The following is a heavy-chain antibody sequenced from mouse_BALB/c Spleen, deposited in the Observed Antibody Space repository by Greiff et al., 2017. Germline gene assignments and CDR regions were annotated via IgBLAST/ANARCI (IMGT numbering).Heavy chain of an antibody. Sequence: VQLHQSGAELVRPGTSVKVSCKASGYAFTNYLIEWVKQRPGQGLEWIGVINPGSGGTNYNEKFKGKATLTADKSSSTAYMQLSSLTSDDSAVYFCARGDDYAMDYWGQGTSVTVSS. CDR3: ARGDDYAMDY. V-gene: IGHV1-54*01. CDR1: GYAFTNYL. CDR2: INPGSGGT. D-gene: IGHD3-3*01. J-gene: IGHJ4*01.